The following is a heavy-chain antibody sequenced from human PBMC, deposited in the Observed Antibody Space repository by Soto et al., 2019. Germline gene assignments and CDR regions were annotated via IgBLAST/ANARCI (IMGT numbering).Heavy chain of an antibody. CDR1: GVTFSSYG. CDR2: IWYDGSNK. CDR3: ARTASAAPYYFDY. Sequence: GGSLRLSCAASGVTFSSYGMHWVRQAPGKGLEWVAVIWYDGSNKYYADSVKGRFTISRDNSKNTLYLQMNSLRAEDTAVYYCARTASAAPYYFDYWGQGTLVTGSS. J-gene: IGHJ4*02. D-gene: IGHD2-2*01. V-gene: IGHV3-33*01.